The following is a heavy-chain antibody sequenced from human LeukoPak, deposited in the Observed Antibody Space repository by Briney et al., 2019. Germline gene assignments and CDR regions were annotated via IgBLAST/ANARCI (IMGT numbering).Heavy chain of an antibody. Sequence: SETLSLTCAVYGGSFSGYYWSWIRQPPGKGLEWIGEIYYSGSTNYNPSLKSRVTISVDKSKNQFSLKLSSVTAADTAVYYCARGYDFLDVWGQGTTVTVSS. D-gene: IGHD3-3*01. CDR1: GGSFSGYY. V-gene: IGHV4-34*01. J-gene: IGHJ6*02. CDR2: IYYSGST. CDR3: ARGYDFLDV.